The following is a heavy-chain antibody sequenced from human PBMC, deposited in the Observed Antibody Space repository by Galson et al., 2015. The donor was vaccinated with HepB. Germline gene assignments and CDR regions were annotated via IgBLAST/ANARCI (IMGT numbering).Heavy chain of an antibody. CDR3: ARGDFWSDKYYFDY. CDR2: IYYSGST. J-gene: IGHJ4*02. CDR1: GGSISSYY. Sequence: ETLSLTCTVSGGSISSYYWSWIRQPPGKGLEWIGYIYYSGSTNYNPSLKSRVTISVDTSKNQFSLKLSSVTAADTAVYYCARGDFWSDKYYFDYWGQGTLVTVSS. V-gene: IGHV4-59*01. D-gene: IGHD3-3*01.